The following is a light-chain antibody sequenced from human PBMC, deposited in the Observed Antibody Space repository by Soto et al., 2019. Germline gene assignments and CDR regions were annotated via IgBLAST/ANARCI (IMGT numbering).Light chain of an antibody. V-gene: IGKV1-39*01. CDR2: AAS. CDR1: QTISNY. Sequence: DIQMTQSPSSLSASVGDTVTITCRASQTISNYLNWYQQIPGKAPKLLIYAASTLQSGVPSRFSGSGFGTDFTLTISSLQPEDVATYYCQQYYSYPITFGQGTRLEIK. J-gene: IGKJ5*01. CDR3: QQYYSYPIT.